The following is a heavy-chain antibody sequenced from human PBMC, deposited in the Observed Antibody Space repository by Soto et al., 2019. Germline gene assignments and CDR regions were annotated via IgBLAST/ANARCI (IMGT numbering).Heavy chain of an antibody. V-gene: IGHV3-23*01. D-gene: IGHD3-10*01. CDR1: GFTFSSYA. CDR3: AKLKSIWFGELSSDY. J-gene: IGHJ4*02. Sequence: EVQLLESGGGLVQPGGSLRLSCAASGFTFSSYAMSWDRQAPGKGLEWVSAISGSGGSTYYADSVKGRFTISRDNSKNTLYLQMNSLRAEDTAVYYCAKLKSIWFGELSSDYWGQGTLVTVSS. CDR2: ISGSGGST.